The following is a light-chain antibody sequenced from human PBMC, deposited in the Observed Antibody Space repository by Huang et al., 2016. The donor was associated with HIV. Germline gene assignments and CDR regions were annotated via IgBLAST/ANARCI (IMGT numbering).Light chain of an antibody. V-gene: IGKV3-15*01. Sequence: EIVMTQSPDTLSVSPGERATLSCRASQSVSTKLAWYQQRPGQAPRLVIYDASTRATGSPARVSGSGSGTEFTLTISSLQSEDFAVYYCQQYNDWPPLTFGGGTKVEIK. CDR2: DAS. CDR1: QSVSTK. CDR3: QQYNDWPPLT. J-gene: IGKJ4*01.